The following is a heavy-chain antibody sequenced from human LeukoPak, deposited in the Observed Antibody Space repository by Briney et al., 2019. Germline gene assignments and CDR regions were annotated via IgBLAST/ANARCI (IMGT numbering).Heavy chain of an antibody. CDR1: GGSISSGDYY. Sequence: SETLSLTCTVSGGSISSGDYYWSWIRQPPGKGLEWIGYIYYSGSTYYNPSLKSRVTISVDTSKNQFSLKLSSVTAADTAVYYCARDQWIQLWLNSYYYYGTDVWGQGTTVTVSS. CDR3: ARDQWIQLWLNSYYYYGTDV. CDR2: IYYSGST. D-gene: IGHD5-18*01. V-gene: IGHV4-30-4*01. J-gene: IGHJ6*02.